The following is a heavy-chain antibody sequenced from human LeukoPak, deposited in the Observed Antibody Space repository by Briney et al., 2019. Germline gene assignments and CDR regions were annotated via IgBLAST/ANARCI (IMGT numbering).Heavy chain of an antibody. Sequence: PGGSLRLSCAASGFTFSSYSMNWVRQAPGKGLEWVSSISSSSSYIYYADSVKGRFTISRDNAKNSLYLQMNSLRAEDTAVYYCAREPEGYCSSTSCYTADYWGQGTLVTVSS. D-gene: IGHD2-2*02. CDR3: AREPEGYCSSTSCYTADY. J-gene: IGHJ4*02. CDR1: GFTFSSYS. V-gene: IGHV3-21*01. CDR2: ISSSSSYI.